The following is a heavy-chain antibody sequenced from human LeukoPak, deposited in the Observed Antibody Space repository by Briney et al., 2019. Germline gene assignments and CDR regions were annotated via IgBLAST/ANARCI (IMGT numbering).Heavy chain of an antibody. CDR1: GFTLSSYW. Sequence: HPGASLRLSFAASGFTLSSYWMRWVRQAAGKGLEWGANKKEDGSQKYYVDSVKGRFTISRDNAKYSLYLQMNSLRAEDTAVYYCARELLSSSLFDYWGQGTLVTVSS. D-gene: IGHD6-6*01. J-gene: IGHJ4*02. CDR2: KKEDGSQK. V-gene: IGHV3-7*01. CDR3: ARELLSSSLFDY.